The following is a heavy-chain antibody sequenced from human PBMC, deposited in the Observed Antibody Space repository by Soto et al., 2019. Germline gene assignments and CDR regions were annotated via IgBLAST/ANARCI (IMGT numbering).Heavy chain of an antibody. CDR3: ARGENDAFDI. Sequence: GGSLRLSCAASGFTVSDNYMSWVRQAPGKGLEWVSVIYAGGSINYADSVRGRFTISRDISRNTLHLQMNSLRAEDMAVYYCARGENDAFDIWGQGTVVTVSS. J-gene: IGHJ3*02. CDR2: IYAGGSI. CDR1: GFTVSDNY. V-gene: IGHV3-53*01.